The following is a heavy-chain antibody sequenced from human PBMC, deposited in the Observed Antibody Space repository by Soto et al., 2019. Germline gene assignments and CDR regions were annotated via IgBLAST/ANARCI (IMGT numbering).Heavy chain of an antibody. CDR2: IIPIFGTA. D-gene: IGHD6-13*01. J-gene: IGHJ6*02. V-gene: IGHV1-69*13. Sequence: ASVKVSCKASGGTFSSYAISWVRQAPGQGLEWMGGIIPIFGTANYARKFQGRVTITADEFTSTAYMELRSLRSEDMAVYYCARDNTAAAGPSLDYYYYGMDVWGQGTTVTVSS. CDR1: GGTFSSYA. CDR3: ARDNTAAAGPSLDYYYYGMDV.